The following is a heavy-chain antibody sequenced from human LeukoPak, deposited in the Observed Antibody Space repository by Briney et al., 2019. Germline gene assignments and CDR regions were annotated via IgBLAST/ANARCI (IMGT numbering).Heavy chain of an antibody. CDR1: GYSISSGYY. J-gene: IGHJ4*02. V-gene: IGHV4-38-2*02. CDR2: IYHSGST. D-gene: IGHD6-6*01. Sequence: SETLSLTCTVSGYSISSGYYWGWIRQPPGKGLEWIGSIYHSGSTYYNPSLKSRVTISVDTSKNQFSLKLSSVTAADTAVYYCARGGYSSSLANFDYWGQGTLVTVSS. CDR3: ARGGYSSSLANFDY.